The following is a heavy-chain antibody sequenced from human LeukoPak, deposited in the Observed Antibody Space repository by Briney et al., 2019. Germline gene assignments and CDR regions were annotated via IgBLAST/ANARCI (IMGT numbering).Heavy chain of an antibody. V-gene: IGHV1-2*02. CDR3: AITVATIVIWDY. CDR2: INPNSGGT. CDR1: GYTFTGYY. J-gene: IGHJ4*02. D-gene: IGHD5-12*01. Sequence: ASVKVSCKASGYTFTGYYMHWVRQAPGQGLEWMGWINPNSGGTNYAQKFQGRVTMTRDTSISTAYMELSRLRSDDTAVYYCAITVATIVIWDYWGQGTLVTVSS.